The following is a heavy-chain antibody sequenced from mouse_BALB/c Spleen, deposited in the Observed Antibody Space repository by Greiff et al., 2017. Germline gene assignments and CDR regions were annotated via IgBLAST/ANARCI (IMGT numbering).Heavy chain of an antibody. J-gene: IGHJ2*01. CDR2: IDPETGGT. CDR3: TRSRVPYDYDGEGYFDY. CDR1: GYTFTDYE. D-gene: IGHD2-4*01. V-gene: IGHV1-15*01. Sequence: QVQLQQSGAELVRPGASVTLSCKASGYTFTDYEMHWVKQTPVHGLEWIGAIDPETGGTAYNQKFKGKATLTADKSSSTAYMELRSLTAEDSAVYYCTRSRVPYDYDGEGYFDYWGQGTTLTVSS.